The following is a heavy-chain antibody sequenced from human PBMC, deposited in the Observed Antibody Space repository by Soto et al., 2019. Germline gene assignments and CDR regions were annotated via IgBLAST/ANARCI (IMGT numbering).Heavy chain of an antibody. V-gene: IGHV4-59*08. CDR2: IYYSGST. D-gene: IGHD3-3*01. Sequence: WRRILQNPGKGLEWIGYIYYSGSTNYNPSLKSRVTISVDTSKNQFSLKLSSVTAADTAVYYCARHSPYYEESDWFDPWGQGTLVTVSS. CDR3: ARHSPYYEESDWFDP. J-gene: IGHJ5*02.